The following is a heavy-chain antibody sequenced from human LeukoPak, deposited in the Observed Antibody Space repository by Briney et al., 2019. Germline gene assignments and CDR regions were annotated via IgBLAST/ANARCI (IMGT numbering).Heavy chain of an antibody. CDR2: ISSSSTI. D-gene: IGHD6-19*01. V-gene: IGHV3-48*01. CDR3: ARDGIAVAGESDY. J-gene: IGHJ4*02. Sequence: PGGSLRLSCAASGFTFSSYSMNWVRQAPGKGLEWVSYISSSSTIYYADSVKGRFTISRDNAKNSLYLQMNSLRAEDTAVYYCARDGIAVAGESDYWGQGTLVTVSS. CDR1: GFTFSSYS.